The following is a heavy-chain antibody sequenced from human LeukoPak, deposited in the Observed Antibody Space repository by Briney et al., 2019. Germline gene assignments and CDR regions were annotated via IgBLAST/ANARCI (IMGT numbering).Heavy chain of an antibody. V-gene: IGHV6-1*01. CDR1: GDSVSSNSAA. J-gene: IGHJ4*02. Sequence: SQTLSLTCAISGDSVSSNSAAWNWIRQSPSRGLEWPGRTYYRSKWYNDYAVSVKSRITFNADTSKNQFSLQLNSVTPEDTAVYYCAMVNANTFYFDYWGQGTLVTVSS. CDR3: AMVNANTFYFDY. CDR2: TYYRSKWYN. D-gene: IGHD2-21*01.